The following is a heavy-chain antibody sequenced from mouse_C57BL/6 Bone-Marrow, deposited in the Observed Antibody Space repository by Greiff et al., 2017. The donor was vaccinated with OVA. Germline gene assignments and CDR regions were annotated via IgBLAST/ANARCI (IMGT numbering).Heavy chain of an antibody. Sequence: VQLQQSGAELARPGASVKMSCKASGYTFTSYTLHWVKQRPGQGLEWIGYINPRRGYTKYNQKFKDKATLTADKSSSTAYMQLSSLTSEDSAVYYCAREDGNWFAYWCQGTLVTVSA. CDR2: INPRRGYT. CDR1: GYTFTSYT. D-gene: IGHD2-1*01. J-gene: IGHJ3*01. CDR3: AREDGNWFAY. V-gene: IGHV1-4*01.